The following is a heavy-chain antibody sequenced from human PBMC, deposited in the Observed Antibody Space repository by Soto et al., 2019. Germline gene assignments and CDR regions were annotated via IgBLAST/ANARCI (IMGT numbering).Heavy chain of an antibody. Sequence: SETLSLTCTVSGGSISSGDYYWSWIRQPPGKGLEWIGYIYYSGSTYYNPSLKSRVTISVDTSKNQFSLKLSSVTAADTAVYYCARDHRPTYCSGGSCYLAWFDPWGQGTLVTVSS. D-gene: IGHD2-15*01. V-gene: IGHV4-30-4*01. J-gene: IGHJ5*02. CDR3: ARDHRPTYCSGGSCYLAWFDP. CDR1: GGSISSGDYY. CDR2: IYYSGST.